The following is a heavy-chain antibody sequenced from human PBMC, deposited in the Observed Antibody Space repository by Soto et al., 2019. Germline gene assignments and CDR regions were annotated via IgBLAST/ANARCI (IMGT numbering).Heavy chain of an antibody. J-gene: IGHJ4*02. CDR1: GFTFSYAW. D-gene: IGHD2-8*01. V-gene: IGHV3-15*01. CDR2: IKSKVDGGTT. CDR3: TTQSTDTAVMGFVGPFSS. Sequence: GGSLRLSCAASGFTFSYAWMSWVRQAPGKGLEWVGRIKSKVDGGTTDYAAPVKGRFTIARDDSKNMLYLQMNSLETEDTAVYYCTTQSTDTAVMGFVGPFSSWGQGTLVTASS.